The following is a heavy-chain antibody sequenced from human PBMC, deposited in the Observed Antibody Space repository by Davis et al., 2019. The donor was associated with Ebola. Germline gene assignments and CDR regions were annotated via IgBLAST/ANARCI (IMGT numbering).Heavy chain of an antibody. J-gene: IGHJ4*02. CDR2: IRSKANSYAT. Sequence: GESLKISCAASGFTFRGSAMHWVRQASGKGLEWVGRIRSKANSYATAYAASVKGRFTISRDDSKNTAYLQMNSLRAEDAAVYYCAREQWLVRGAIFDYWGQGTLVTVSS. CDR1: GFTFRGSA. D-gene: IGHD6-19*01. V-gene: IGHV3-73*01. CDR3: AREQWLVRGAIFDY.